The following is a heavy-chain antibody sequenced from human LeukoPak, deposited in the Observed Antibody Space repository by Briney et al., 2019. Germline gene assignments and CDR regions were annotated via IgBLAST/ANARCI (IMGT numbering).Heavy chain of an antibody. V-gene: IGHV3-74*01. CDR1: GFTLSSYW. J-gene: IGHJ4*02. D-gene: IGHD4-17*01. Sequence: GGSLRLSCTASGFTLSSYWMHWVRQAPGKGLLWVSRINSDGSSTTYADSVKGRFTISRDNSKNTLYLQMNSLRAEDTAVYYCAKDLAPYGDYGVGDYWGQGTLVTVSS. CDR2: INSDGSST. CDR3: AKDLAPYGDYGVGDY.